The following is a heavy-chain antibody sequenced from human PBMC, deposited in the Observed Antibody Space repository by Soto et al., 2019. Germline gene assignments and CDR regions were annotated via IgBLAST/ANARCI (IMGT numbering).Heavy chain of an antibody. CDR3: ARARGPSSSPRGFGNFQY. CDR2: IIPIFGTA. D-gene: IGHD6-13*01. J-gene: IGHJ4*02. V-gene: IGHV1-69*13. CDR1: GGTFSSYA. Sequence: SVKVSCKASGGTFSSYAISWVRQAPGQGLEWMGGIIPIFGTANYAQKFQGRVTITADESTSTAYMELSSLRSEDTAVYYCARARGPSSSPRGFGNFQYWRQVTLVT.